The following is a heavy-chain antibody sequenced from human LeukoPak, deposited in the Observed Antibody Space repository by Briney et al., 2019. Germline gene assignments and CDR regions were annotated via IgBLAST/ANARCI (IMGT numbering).Heavy chain of an antibody. J-gene: IGHJ4*02. Sequence: PGGSLRLSCAATGFTFSSYERNWVRQAPWKGLEWVSQISSSGTTIYYPDSGKGRFTISRDNAKYSLYLQKNSLGAEDTAVYYCACPNLGNCGRGTRVTVS. V-gene: IGHV3-48*03. CDR1: GFTFSSYE. CDR3: ACPNLGN. CDR2: ISSSGTTI.